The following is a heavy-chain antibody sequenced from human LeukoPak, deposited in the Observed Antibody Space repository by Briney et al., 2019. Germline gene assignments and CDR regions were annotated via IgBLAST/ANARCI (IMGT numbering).Heavy chain of an antibody. D-gene: IGHD3-10*01. Sequence: GGSLRLSCAASGFTFSSCDVSWVRQAPGKGLEWVSGISSGANTHYADSVRGRFTISRDNSNNTLYLQMASLRAEDTAIYYCAKDSSMWFGILVNYFDYLGQETLVTVSS. J-gene: IGHJ4*02. CDR3: AKDSSMWFGILVNYFDY. V-gene: IGHV3-23*01. CDR1: GFTFSSCD. CDR2: ISSGANT.